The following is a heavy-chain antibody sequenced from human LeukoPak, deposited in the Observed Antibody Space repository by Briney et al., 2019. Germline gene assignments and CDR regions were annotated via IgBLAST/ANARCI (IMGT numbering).Heavy chain of an antibody. Sequence: PSQTLSLTCAISGDSVSSNSAAWIWIRQSPSRGLEWLGGTYYRSKWYNEYAVSVKSRITITPDTTKNQCSLQLTSVTPEDTAVYYCARGYCSISTCYWSYGMDVWGQGTTVTVSS. J-gene: IGHJ6*02. CDR1: GDSVSSNSAA. CDR3: ARGYCSISTCYWSYGMDV. V-gene: IGHV6-1*01. CDR2: TYYRSKWYN. D-gene: IGHD2-2*01.